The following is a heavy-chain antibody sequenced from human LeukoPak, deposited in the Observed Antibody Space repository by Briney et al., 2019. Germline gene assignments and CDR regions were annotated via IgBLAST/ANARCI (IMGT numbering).Heavy chain of an antibody. CDR1: GFSLSTSGVG. V-gene: IGHV2-5*01. J-gene: IGHJ4*02. CDR3: ARRGSTSPFDF. Sequence: SGPTLVKSTQTLTLTCTFSGFSLSTSGVGVGWIRQPPGKALEWLALIYWNDDQRYSPSLKSRLTITKDTSKNQVVLTMTNMDPVDTATYYCARRGSTSPFDFWGQGNLVTVSS. CDR2: IYWNDDQ. D-gene: IGHD3-10*01.